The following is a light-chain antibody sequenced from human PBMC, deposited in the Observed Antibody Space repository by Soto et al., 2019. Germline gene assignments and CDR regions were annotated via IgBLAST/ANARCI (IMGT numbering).Light chain of an antibody. CDR3: CSYAGTSTHTV. J-gene: IGLJ7*01. V-gene: IGLV2-23*02. CDR2: EVS. Sequence: QSAVTQPASVSGSPGQSITISCTGTSSDVGSYNLVSWYQQHPGKAPKLIISEVSKRPSGISDRFSGSKSGSTASLTISGLQAEDEADYYCCSYAGTSTHTVFGGGTQLTVL. CDR1: SSDVGSYNL.